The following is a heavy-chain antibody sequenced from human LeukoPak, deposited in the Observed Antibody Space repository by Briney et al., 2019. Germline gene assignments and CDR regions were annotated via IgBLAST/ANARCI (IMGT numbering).Heavy chain of an antibody. CDR3: ARGSTAEYWFDP. CDR1: GCTFTNYY. D-gene: IGHD1-14*01. V-gene: IGHV1-46*01. CDR2: INPGDGST. J-gene: IGHJ5*02. Sequence: ASVKVSCKASGCTFTNYYMHWVRQAPGQGLEWMGIINPGDGSTSYAQNFQGRVTMARDTSTSAVYMELSSLRSEDTAVYYCARGSTAEYWFDPWGQGTLVTVSS.